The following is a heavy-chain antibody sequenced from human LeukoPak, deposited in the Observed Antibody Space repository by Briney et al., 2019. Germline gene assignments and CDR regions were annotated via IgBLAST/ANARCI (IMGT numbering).Heavy chain of an antibody. D-gene: IGHD3-16*01. J-gene: IGHJ4*02. CDR2: IYPDDSDT. V-gene: IGHV5-51*01. Sequence: GESLKISCKGFGYSFTAYWIAWVRQLPGKGLELVGIIYPDDSDTRYSPSFQGQVTISVDKSISTAYLQWSSLKASDTAMYYCARHSFKGGDYWGQGTLVTVSS. CDR3: ARHSFKGGDY. CDR1: GYSFTAYW.